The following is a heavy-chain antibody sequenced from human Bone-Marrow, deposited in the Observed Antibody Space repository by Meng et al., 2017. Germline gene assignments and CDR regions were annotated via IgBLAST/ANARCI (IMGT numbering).Heavy chain of an antibody. CDR1: GGSFSGYY. D-gene: IGHD5-18*01. J-gene: IGHJ4*02. V-gene: IGHV4-34*01. Sequence: SETLSLTCAVYGGSFSGYYWSWIRQPPGKGLEWIGETNHNGSTNYNPSLKSQVTISVDTTKSQFSLKLSSVTAADTAVYYCARGGYSYGYDNENDYWGQGTLVTVSS. CDR3: ARGGYSYGYDNENDY. CDR2: TNHNGST.